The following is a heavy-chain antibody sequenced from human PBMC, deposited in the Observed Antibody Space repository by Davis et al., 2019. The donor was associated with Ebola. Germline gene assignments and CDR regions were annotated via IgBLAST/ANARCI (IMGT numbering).Heavy chain of an antibody. V-gene: IGHV1-46*03. CDR2: INHNDGRT. Sequence: ASATLSSKASSYTFTNSYTHCVRQVPGLGLEWTGMINHNDGRTIYAQKFHGRVTVTRDKSTTTVYMDLSSLRSEDTALYYCTTPGGQDSGYDVFDIWGQGTMVTVSS. CDR3: TTPGGQDSGYDVFDI. CDR1: SYTFTNSY. J-gene: IGHJ3*02. D-gene: IGHD5-12*01.